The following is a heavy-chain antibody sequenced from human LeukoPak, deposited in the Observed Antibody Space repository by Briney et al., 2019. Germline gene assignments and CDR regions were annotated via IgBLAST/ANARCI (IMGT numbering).Heavy chain of an antibody. Sequence: GGSLRLSCAASGFTFSTYAMTWVRQAPGKGLEWVSLISGSGGNTYYADSVKGRFTISRDNSKNTLSLQMNSLRAEDTAVYYCAKAPGDCSGGSCYLQIWGQGTMVTVSS. V-gene: IGHV3-23*01. CDR3: AKAPGDCSGGSCYLQI. CDR2: ISGSGGNT. J-gene: IGHJ3*02. CDR1: GFTFSTYA. D-gene: IGHD2-15*01.